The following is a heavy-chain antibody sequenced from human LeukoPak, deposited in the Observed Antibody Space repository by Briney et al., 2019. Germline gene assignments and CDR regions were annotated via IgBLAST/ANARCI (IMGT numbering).Heavy chain of an antibody. CDR1: GGTFSSYA. V-gene: IGHV1-69*06. CDR2: IIPIFGTA. D-gene: IGHD3-16*01. CDR3: ARDSARERGLWFDP. Sequence: SVKVPCKASGGTFSSYAISWVRQAPGQGLEWMGGIIPIFGTANYAQKFQGRVTITADKSTSTAYMELSSLRSEDTAVYYCARDSARERGLWFDPWGQGTLVTVSS. J-gene: IGHJ5*02.